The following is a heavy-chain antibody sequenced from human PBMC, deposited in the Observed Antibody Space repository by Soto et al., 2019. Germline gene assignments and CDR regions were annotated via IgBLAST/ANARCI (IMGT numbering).Heavy chain of an antibody. Sequence: PGGSLRLSCAASGFAFSSYWMHWVRQAPGKGLVWVSRIDPYETGINYAGSVKGRFTISRDNAKNTLYLQMNSLRAEDTAVYYCPSATFGGRDSWGQGTLVTVSS. CDR2: IDPYETGI. CDR3: PSATFGGRDS. J-gene: IGHJ4*02. V-gene: IGHV3-74*01. CDR1: GFAFSSYW. D-gene: IGHD1-26*01.